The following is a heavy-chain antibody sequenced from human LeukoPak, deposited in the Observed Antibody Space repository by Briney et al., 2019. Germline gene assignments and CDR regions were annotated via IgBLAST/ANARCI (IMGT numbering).Heavy chain of an antibody. J-gene: IGHJ3*02. Sequence: SQTLSLTCTVSGGPISSGDYYWRWIRQPPGEGLEWIGYIYYSGSTYYNPSLKSRVTISVDTSKNQFSLKLSSVTAADTAVYYCASNTAMVSVAFDIWGQGTMVTVSS. CDR2: IYYSGST. CDR1: GGPISSGDYY. CDR3: ASNTAMVSVAFDI. V-gene: IGHV4-30-4*01. D-gene: IGHD5-18*01.